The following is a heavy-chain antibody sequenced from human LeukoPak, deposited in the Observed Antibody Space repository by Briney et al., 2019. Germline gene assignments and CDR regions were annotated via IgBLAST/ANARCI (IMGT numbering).Heavy chain of an antibody. Sequence: SETLSLTCTVSGGSISSSSYYWGWIRQPPGKGLEWIGSIYYSGSTYYNPSLKSRVTISVDTSKNQFSLKLSSVTAADTAVYYCARYGADFDYWGQGTLVTVSS. J-gene: IGHJ4*02. D-gene: IGHD4-17*01. CDR2: IYYSGST. CDR3: ARYGADFDY. CDR1: GGSISSSSYY. V-gene: IGHV4-39*07.